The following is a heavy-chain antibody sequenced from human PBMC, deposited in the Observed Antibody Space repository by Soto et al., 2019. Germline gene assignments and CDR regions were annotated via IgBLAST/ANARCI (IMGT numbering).Heavy chain of an antibody. CDR1: GYSFTSYW. Sequence: GESLKISCKGSGYSFTSYWIGWVRQMPGKGLEWMGIIYPGDSDTRYSPSFQGQVTISADKSISTAYLQWSSLKASDTAMYYCAREPYYDILTGYHYFDYWGQGTLVTVSS. J-gene: IGHJ4*02. V-gene: IGHV5-51*01. CDR3: AREPYYDILTGYHYFDY. D-gene: IGHD3-9*01. CDR2: IYPGDSDT.